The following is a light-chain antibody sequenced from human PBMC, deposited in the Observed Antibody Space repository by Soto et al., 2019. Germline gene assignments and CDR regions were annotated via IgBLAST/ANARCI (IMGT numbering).Light chain of an antibody. V-gene: IGKV1-12*01. CDR1: QVISSW. Sequence: DLQMTQSPSSVSASVGDRVTITGRASQVISSWLVWYQQKPGKAPKLLIYAASTLQSGVPSRFSGSSSGTEFTLTISSLQPEDFATYYCQQASSFPFTFGGGTEVQIK. CDR2: AAS. J-gene: IGKJ4*01. CDR3: QQASSFPFT.